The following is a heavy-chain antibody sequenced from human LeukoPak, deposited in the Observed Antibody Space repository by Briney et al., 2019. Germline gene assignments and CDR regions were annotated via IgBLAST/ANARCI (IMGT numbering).Heavy chain of an antibody. CDR3: ARKFMAADEFFFDY. Sequence: SGPALVKPTETLTLTCTFSGFSLNTSGMWVNWIRQPPGKALEWLARIDWDDDEFYSTSLETRLTISKDTSKNQVVLKMTNMDPGDTATYYCARKFMAADEFFFDYWGRGTVVTVSS. J-gene: IGHJ4*02. CDR1: GFSLNTSGMW. CDR2: IDWDDDE. D-gene: IGHD5-24*01. V-gene: IGHV2-70*17.